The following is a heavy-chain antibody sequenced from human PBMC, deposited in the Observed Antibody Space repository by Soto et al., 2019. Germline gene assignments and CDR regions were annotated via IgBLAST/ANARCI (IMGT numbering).Heavy chain of an antibody. CDR3: ARILGYYDFWSGYYYYYYYMDV. CDR2: IFLNNEK. Sequence: QVTLKESGPVLVKPTETLTLTCTVSGFSLSNARMGVSWIRQPPGKALEWLAHIFLNNEKSYSTSLKSRLTTSKDTSKSQVFLTMTNMDPVDTATYYCARILGYYDFWSGYYYYYYYMDVWGKGTTVTVSS. D-gene: IGHD3-3*01. CDR1: GFSLSNARMG. V-gene: IGHV2-26*01. J-gene: IGHJ6*03.